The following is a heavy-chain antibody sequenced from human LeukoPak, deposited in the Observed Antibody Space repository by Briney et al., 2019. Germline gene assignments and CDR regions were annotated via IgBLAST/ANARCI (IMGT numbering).Heavy chain of an antibody. V-gene: IGHV3-23*01. CDR2: ISNDGSRT. Sequence: GGSLRLSCAASGFTFSNNAMSWVRLAPGKGLEWVSAISNDGSRTYYADSVKGRFTISRDNSKNTLYLQMNSLRAEDTAVYYCARGHYYDSSGYYQDAFDIWGQGTMVTVSS. CDR1: GFTFSNNA. J-gene: IGHJ3*02. D-gene: IGHD3-22*01. CDR3: ARGHYYDSSGYYQDAFDI.